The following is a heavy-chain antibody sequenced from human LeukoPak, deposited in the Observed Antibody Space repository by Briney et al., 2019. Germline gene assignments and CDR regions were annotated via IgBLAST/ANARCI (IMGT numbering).Heavy chain of an antibody. V-gene: IGHV4-59*08. CDR1: GGSISSYY. D-gene: IGHD1-26*01. CDR2: IDYSGST. Sequence: SETLSLTCTVSGGSISSYYWGWIRQPPGKGLEWIGFIDYSGSTNYNPSLRSRVTISVHSSKNQFSLKLSSVTAADTAVYYCARHYSGSTRVGLDVWGQGTTVIVSS. CDR3: ARHYSGSTRVGLDV. J-gene: IGHJ6*02.